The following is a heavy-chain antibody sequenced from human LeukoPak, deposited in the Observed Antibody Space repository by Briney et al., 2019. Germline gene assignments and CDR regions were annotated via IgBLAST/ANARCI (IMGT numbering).Heavy chain of an antibody. CDR3: ARRPDCSGGICFVDS. Sequence: GGSLRLSCVASGFTFSDHYMDLVRQAPGKGREWVGRSASKAYSYATAYAASVKGRFIISRDDSKNSLSLQMNSLKTEDTAVYYCARRPDCSGGICFVDSWGQGTLVTVSS. J-gene: IGHJ4*02. CDR1: GFTFSDHY. CDR2: SASKAYSYAT. V-gene: IGHV3-72*01. D-gene: IGHD2-15*01.